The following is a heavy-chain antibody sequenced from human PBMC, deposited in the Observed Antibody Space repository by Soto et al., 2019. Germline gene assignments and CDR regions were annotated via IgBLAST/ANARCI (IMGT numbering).Heavy chain of an antibody. CDR3: ARDLPIVGTTTWDY. J-gene: IGHJ4*02. Sequence: QVQLVQSGAEVKKSGASVMVSCKASGYTFTGYYIHWVRQARGQGLEWMGWINPKNGGTDYVQKFQGRVTMTRNTSITTAYMELSRLRSDDTAVYYCARDLPIVGTTTWDYWGQGTLVTVSS. CDR1: GYTFTGYY. CDR2: INPKNGGT. D-gene: IGHD1-26*01. V-gene: IGHV1-2*02.